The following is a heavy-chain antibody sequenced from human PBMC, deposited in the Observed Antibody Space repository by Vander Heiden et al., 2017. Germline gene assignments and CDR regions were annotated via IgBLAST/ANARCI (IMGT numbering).Heavy chain of an antibody. CDR3: ARFTLAYCGGDCYYYYGMDV. D-gene: IGHD2-21*02. Sequence: QVQLVQSGAEVKKPGASVKVSCTASGYTFTSYDINWVRQATGQGLEWMGWMNPNSGNTGYAQKFQGRVTMTRNTSISTAYMELSSLRSEDTAVYYCARFTLAYCGGDCYYYYGMDVWGQGTTVTVSS. J-gene: IGHJ6*02. CDR1: GYTFTSYD. V-gene: IGHV1-8*01. CDR2: MNPNSGNT.